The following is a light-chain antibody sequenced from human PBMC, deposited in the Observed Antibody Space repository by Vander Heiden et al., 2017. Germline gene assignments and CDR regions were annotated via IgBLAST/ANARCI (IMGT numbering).Light chain of an antibody. CDR1: QDISNY. J-gene: IGKJ1*01. Sequence: DIQMTQSPSSLSASVGDRVTITCQASQDISNYLNWYQQKPGKAPKLLIYDPSNLETGVPSRFSGSGSGTDFTFTISSLQPEDIATYYCQQYDNLPRTFGQGTKVEIK. CDR3: QQYDNLPRT. CDR2: DPS. V-gene: IGKV1-33*01.